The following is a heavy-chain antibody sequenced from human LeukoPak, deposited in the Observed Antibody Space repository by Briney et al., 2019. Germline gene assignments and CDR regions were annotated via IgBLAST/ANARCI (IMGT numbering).Heavy chain of an antibody. CDR2: ISWNSGTI. CDR3: ARSRFYFDY. J-gene: IGHJ4*02. Sequence: GGSLRLSCAASGFTFDDYAMHWVRQAPGKGLEWVSGISWNSGTIGYADSVKGRFTISRDNAKNSLYLQLNSLRAEDTAVYYCARSRFYFDYWGQGTLVTVSS. V-gene: IGHV3-9*01. CDR1: GFTFDDYA.